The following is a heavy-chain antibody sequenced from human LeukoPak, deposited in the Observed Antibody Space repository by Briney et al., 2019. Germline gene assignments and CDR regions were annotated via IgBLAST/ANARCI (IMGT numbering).Heavy chain of an antibody. D-gene: IGHD3-22*01. V-gene: IGHV1-18*01. CDR1: GYTFTSSG. J-gene: IGHJ4*02. CDR2: ISAYNGNT. CDR3: AYRLLYYYDSSGHPDY. Sequence: ASVKLSCKASGYTFTSSGISWVREAPGQGLEWRGWISAYNGNTNYAQKLQGRVTMTTDTSTSTAYMELRSLRSDDPAVYSCAYRLLYYYDSSGHPDYWGQGTLVTVSS.